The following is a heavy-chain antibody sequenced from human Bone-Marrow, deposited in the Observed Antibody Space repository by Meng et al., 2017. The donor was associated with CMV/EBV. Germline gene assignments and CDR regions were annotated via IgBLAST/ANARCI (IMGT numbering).Heavy chain of an antibody. V-gene: IGHV3-33*07. CDR2: IWYDGSDY. J-gene: IGHJ4*02. D-gene: IGHD4-23*01. CDR3: ARADDYGGYFDY. CDR1: GVTLNKFG. Sequence: CAASGVTLNKFGMDWVRQAPGKGLEWVAVIWYDGSDYYYGDSVKGRFTISRDNSKNTLFLQMNSLRAEDTAMYYCARADDYGGYFDYWGQGTLVTVSS.